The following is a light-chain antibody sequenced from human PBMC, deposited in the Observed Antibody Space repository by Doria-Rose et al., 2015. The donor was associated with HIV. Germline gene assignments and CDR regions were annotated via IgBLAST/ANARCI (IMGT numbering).Light chain of an antibody. J-gene: IGKJ1*01. CDR3: QQYDSAPWT. Sequence: YGSNNKNNLAWYQQKPGQPPKLLIYWASTRESGVPDRFSGSGSGTEFTLTISSLQAEDVAVYYCQQYDSAPWTFGQGTKVEV. CDR2: WAS. CDR1: YGSNNKNN. V-gene: IGKV4-1*01.